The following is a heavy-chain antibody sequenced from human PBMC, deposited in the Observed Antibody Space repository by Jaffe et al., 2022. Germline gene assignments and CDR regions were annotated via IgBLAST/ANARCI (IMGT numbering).Heavy chain of an antibody. V-gene: IGHV3-30*02. J-gene: IGHJ4*02. D-gene: IGHD2-2*01. CDR2: IQYGGSNK. Sequence: QVQLVESGGGVVQPGGSLRLSCATSGFTFSSYGMHWVRQAPGKGLEWVAFIQYGGSNKYFVDYVKGRFTISRDNSKNTLYLQVNSLRGEDTAVYYCARDHGGYCSSTSCSLPYYFDYWGQGTLVTVSS. CDR1: GFTFSSYG. CDR3: ARDHGGYCSSTSCSLPYYFDY.